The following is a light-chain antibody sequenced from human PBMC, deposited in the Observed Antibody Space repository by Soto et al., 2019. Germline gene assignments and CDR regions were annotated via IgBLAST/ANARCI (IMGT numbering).Light chain of an antibody. CDR2: GAS. J-gene: IGKJ4*01. CDR1: QSVSRN. V-gene: IGKV3D-15*01. Sequence: EIVMTQFPATLSVSPGERATLSCRASQSVSRNLAWYQQKPGQAPRLLIYGASTRATGIPARFSGSGSGTEFTLTISSLQSEDFAVYYCQPDNNWPLLTFGGGNKVEIK. CDR3: QPDNNWPLLT.